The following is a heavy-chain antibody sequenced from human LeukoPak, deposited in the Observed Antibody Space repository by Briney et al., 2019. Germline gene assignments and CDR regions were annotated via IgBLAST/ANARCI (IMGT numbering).Heavy chain of an antibody. V-gene: IGHV1-2*02. J-gene: IGHJ6*03. D-gene: IGHD1-1*01. CDR1: GHIFSGYY. Sequence: ASMKVSCKASGHIFSGYYMHWVRQAPGQGLEWMAWINTNSGSKKYAQKFQGRVTLTWDTSSSTVYMELNSLRFDDTATYYCASWAYNFYYYYYMDVWGKGTTVTVSS. CDR2: INTNSGSK. CDR3: ASWAYNFYYYYYMDV.